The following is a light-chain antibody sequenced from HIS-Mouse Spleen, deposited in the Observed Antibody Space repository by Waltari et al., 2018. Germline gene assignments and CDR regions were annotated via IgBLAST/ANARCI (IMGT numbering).Light chain of an antibody. Sequence: EIVLTQSPGTLSLSPGERATLSCRASQSVSSSYFAWYQQKPGQAPRLLIDGASSRATGIPDRFSGSGSGTDFTLTISRLEPEDFAVYYCQQYGSSSALTFGGGTKVEIK. CDR2: GAS. V-gene: IGKV3-20*01. CDR1: QSVSSSY. J-gene: IGKJ4*01. CDR3: QQYGSSSALT.